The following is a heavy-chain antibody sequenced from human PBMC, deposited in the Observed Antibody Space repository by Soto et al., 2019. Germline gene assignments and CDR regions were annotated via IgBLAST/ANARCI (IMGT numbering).Heavy chain of an antibody. V-gene: IGHV3-7*03. D-gene: IGHD1-26*01. J-gene: IGHJ3*02. CDR1: GFTFSSYW. Sequence: LRLSCAASGFTFSSYWMGWVRQAPGKGLEWVVNIKQDGSEKYYVDSVKGRFTISRDNAKNSLYLQMNSLRAEDTAVYYCARALVGATTNDAFDIWGQGTMVTVSS. CDR3: ARALVGATTNDAFDI. CDR2: IKQDGSEK.